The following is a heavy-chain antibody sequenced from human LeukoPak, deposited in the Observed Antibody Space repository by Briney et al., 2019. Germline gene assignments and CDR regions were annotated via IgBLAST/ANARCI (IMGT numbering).Heavy chain of an antibody. CDR3: ARSPRNRLYDILTGYHWDY. Sequence: SETLSLTCAVYGGSFSGYYWSWIRQPPGKGLEWIGEINHSGSTNYNPSLKSRVTISVDTSKNQFSLKLSSVTAADTAVYYCARSPRNRLYDILTGYHWDYWGQGTLVTVSS. CDR2: INHSGST. V-gene: IGHV4-34*01. D-gene: IGHD3-9*01. CDR1: GGSFSGYY. J-gene: IGHJ4*02.